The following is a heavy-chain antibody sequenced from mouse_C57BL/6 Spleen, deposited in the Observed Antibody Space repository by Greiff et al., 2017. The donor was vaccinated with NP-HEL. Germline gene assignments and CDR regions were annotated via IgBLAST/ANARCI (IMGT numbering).Heavy chain of an antibody. Sequence: EVKLMESGGGLVKPGGSLKLSCAASGFTFSSYTMSWVRQTPEKRLEWVATISGGGGNTYYPDSVKGRFTISRDNAKNTLYLQMSSLRSEDTALYYCAIITTVVVHFDYWGQGTTLTVSS. CDR3: AIITTVVVHFDY. CDR2: ISGGGGNT. J-gene: IGHJ2*01. CDR1: GFTFSSYT. D-gene: IGHD1-1*01. V-gene: IGHV5-9*01.